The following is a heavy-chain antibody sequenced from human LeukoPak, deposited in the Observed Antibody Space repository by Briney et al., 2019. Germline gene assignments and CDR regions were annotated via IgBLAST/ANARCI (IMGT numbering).Heavy chain of an antibody. V-gene: IGHV3-21*01. J-gene: IGHJ4*02. Sequence: GGSLRLSCAASGFTFSIYSVTWVRQAPGKGLEWVASISSTSSYIYYADSVKGRFTISRDNAKNSLYLQMNSLRAEDTAVYYCARDIEAAGLFLDYWGQGTLVTVSS. CDR3: ARDIEAAGLFLDY. CDR1: GFTFSIYS. CDR2: ISSTSSYI. D-gene: IGHD6-13*01.